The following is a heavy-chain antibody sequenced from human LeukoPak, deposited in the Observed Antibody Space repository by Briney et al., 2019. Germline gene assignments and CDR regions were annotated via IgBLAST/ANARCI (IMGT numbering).Heavy chain of an antibody. V-gene: IGHV1-8*01. CDR2: MNPNSGNT. CDR3: AIATLLHYGSGSYTYYYYGMDV. CDR1: GYTFTSYD. Sequence: ASVTVSCKASGYTFTSYDINWVRQAAGQGLEWMGWMNPNSGNTGYAQKFQGRVTMTRNTSISTAYMELSSLRSEDTAVYYCAIATLLHYGSGSYTYYYYGMDVWGQGTTVTVSS. D-gene: IGHD3-10*01. J-gene: IGHJ6*02.